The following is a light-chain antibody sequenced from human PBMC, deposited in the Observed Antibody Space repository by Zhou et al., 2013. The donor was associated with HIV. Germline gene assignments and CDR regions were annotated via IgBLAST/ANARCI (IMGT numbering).Light chain of an antibody. Sequence: QSALTQPASVSESPGQSITISCTGISSDVGGYNYVSWYQQHPGKAPKLMIYDVNKRPSGVSNRFSGSKSGNTASLTISGLQAEDEADYYCSSYTTSSTVVFGGGTKLT. CDR3: SSYTTSSTVV. CDR2: DVN. J-gene: IGLJ3*02. CDR1: SSDVGGYNY. V-gene: IGLV2-14*01.